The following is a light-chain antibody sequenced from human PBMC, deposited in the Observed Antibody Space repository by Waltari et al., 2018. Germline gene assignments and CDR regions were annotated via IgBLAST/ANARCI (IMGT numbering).Light chain of an antibody. V-gene: IGKV3-20*01. Sequence: EVLLTQSPGTLSLSPGERATLSCRASQSVGRSLAWYQQKPGQAPRLLIYGASTRFTGIPDRFSGSASGTDFSLTISRLEPEDFAVYYCQHYVRLPATFGQGTTVEIK. CDR1: QSVGRS. CDR2: GAS. CDR3: QHYVRLPAT. J-gene: IGKJ1*01.